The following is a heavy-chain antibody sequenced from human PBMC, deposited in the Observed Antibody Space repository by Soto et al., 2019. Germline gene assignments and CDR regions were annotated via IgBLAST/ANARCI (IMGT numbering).Heavy chain of an antibody. CDR2: INPNSGGT. V-gene: IGHV1-2*04. Sequence: GASVKVSCKASGYTFTGYYMHWVRQAPGQGLEWMGWINPNSGGTNYAQKFQGWVTMTRDTSISTAYMELSRLRSDDTAVYYCARDRIAAAGTSPLYYYYGMDVWGRGTTVTVSS. CDR1: GYTFTGYY. D-gene: IGHD6-13*01. J-gene: IGHJ6*02. CDR3: ARDRIAAAGTSPLYYYYGMDV.